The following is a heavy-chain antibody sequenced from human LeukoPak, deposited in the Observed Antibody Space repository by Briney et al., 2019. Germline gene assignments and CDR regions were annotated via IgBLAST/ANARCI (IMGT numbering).Heavy chain of an antibody. J-gene: IGHJ4*02. V-gene: IGHV4-59*01. D-gene: IGHD6-19*01. CDR3: ARGGWSLDY. CDR1: GVSMSNVY. Sequence: ASETLSLTCTVSGVSMSNVYWSWIRQPPGKGLEWIGYIHYTGSTNYNPSLKSRISMSVDTSKSQLSLRLTSVTAADTALYYCARGGWSLDYWGQGTLVAVSS. CDR2: IHYTGST.